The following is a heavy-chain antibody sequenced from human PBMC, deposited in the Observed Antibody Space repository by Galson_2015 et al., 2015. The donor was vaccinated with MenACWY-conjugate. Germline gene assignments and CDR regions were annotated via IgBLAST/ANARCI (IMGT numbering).Heavy chain of an antibody. Sequence: SLRLSCAASGFTFSTYSMNWVRQAPGRGLEWVSYIGGDGSPVFYGDSVKGRFTITRDNAKNSLYLQMNSLRDEDTALYYCASVPLDGSGSFPYLDHWGQGALVTVSS. CDR2: IGGDGSPV. CDR1: GFTFSTYS. CDR3: ASVPLDGSGSFPYLDH. V-gene: IGHV3-48*02. D-gene: IGHD3-10*01. J-gene: IGHJ4*02.